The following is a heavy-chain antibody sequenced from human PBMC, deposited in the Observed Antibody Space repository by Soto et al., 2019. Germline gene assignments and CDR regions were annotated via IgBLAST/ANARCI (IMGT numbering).Heavy chain of an antibody. D-gene: IGHD7-27*01. CDR3: ARDSEQQGIDY. Sequence: SETLSLTCTVSGGSISSYYWSWIRQPPGKGLEWIGYIYYSGSTNYNPSLKSRVTISVDTSKNQFSLKLSSVTAADTAVYYCARDSEQQGIDYWGQGTLVTVSS. J-gene: IGHJ4*02. CDR2: IYYSGST. CDR1: GGSISSYY. V-gene: IGHV4-59*12.